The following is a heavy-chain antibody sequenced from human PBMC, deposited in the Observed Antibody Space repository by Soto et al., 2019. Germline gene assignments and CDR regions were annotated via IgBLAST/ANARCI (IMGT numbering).Heavy chain of an antibody. CDR1: GFTFSSYW. CDR2: IKQDGSEK. J-gene: IGHJ6*03. Sequence: GGSLRLSCAASGFTFSSYWMSWVRQAPGKGLEWVANIKQDGSEKYYVDSVKGRFTISRDNAKNSLYLQMNSLRAEDTAVYYCARDGENIVVVPAAISYYYYMDVWGKGTTVTVSS. CDR3: ARDGENIVVVPAAISYYYYMDV. D-gene: IGHD2-2*01. V-gene: IGHV3-7*01.